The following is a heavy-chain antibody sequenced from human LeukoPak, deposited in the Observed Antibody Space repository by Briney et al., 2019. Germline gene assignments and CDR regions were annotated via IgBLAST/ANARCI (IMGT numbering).Heavy chain of an antibody. D-gene: IGHD3-22*01. CDR1: GGSISSGDYY. CDR2: IYYSGST. CDR3: ASYGYYYDSSGYFEDY. Sequence: SETLSLTCTVSGGSISSGDYYWSWIRQPPGKGLEWIGYIYYSGSTYYNPSLKSRVTISVDTSKNQFSLKLSSVTAADTAVYYCASYGYYYDSSGYFEDYWGQETLVTVSS. J-gene: IGHJ4*02. V-gene: IGHV4-30-4*01.